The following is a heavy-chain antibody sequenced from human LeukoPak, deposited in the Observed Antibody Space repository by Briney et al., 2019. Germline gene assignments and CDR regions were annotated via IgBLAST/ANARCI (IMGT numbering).Heavy chain of an antibody. CDR2: ISWNSGSI. Sequence: HPGGSLRLSCAASGFTFSSYAMHWVRQAPGKGLEWVSGISWNSGSIAYADSVKGRFIISRDNAKNSLYLQMNSLRPEDTALFYCAKGLGGGDSLRYYHGMDVWGQGTTVTVSS. CDR3: AKGLGGGDSLRYYHGMDV. V-gene: IGHV3-9*01. CDR1: GFTFSSYA. J-gene: IGHJ6*02. D-gene: IGHD4-17*01.